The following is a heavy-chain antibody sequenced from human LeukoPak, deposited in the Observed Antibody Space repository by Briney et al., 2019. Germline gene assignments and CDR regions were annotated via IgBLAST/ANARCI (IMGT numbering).Heavy chain of an antibody. CDR1: GYTFTAYY. Sequence: ASVKVSCKASGYTFTAYYIHWVRQAPGQGLEWMGWIDTNTGATKYAQKFQGRVTITRDTSTGTAYMELSSLISGDTALYYCASEAFCAGGSCNVQRVASWGPGTLVTVSS. J-gene: IGHJ4*02. CDR2: IDTNTGAT. V-gene: IGHV1-2*02. D-gene: IGHD2-8*02. CDR3: ASEAFCAGGSCNVQRVAS.